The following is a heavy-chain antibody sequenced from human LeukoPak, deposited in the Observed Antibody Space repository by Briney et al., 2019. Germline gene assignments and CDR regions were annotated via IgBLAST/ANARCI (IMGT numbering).Heavy chain of an antibody. J-gene: IGHJ4*02. CDR1: GFTFSNYW. V-gene: IGHV3-7*01. CDR2: IKQDGSEK. Sequence: GGXLRLSCAACGFTFSNYWMTWVRQAPGKGLEWVANIKQDGSEKYYVDSVKGRFTISRDNAKNSLYLQMNSLRAEDTAVYYCARELESSSDFDYWGQGTLVTVSS. CDR3: ARELESSSDFDY. D-gene: IGHD6-6*01.